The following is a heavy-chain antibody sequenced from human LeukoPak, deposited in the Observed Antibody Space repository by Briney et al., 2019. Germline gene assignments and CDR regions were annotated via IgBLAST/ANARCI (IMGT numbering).Heavy chain of an antibody. CDR1: GFTFSSYA. CDR3: AKVGQPWSIWDYFHY. V-gene: IGHV3-23*01. CDR2: ISGSGENT. Sequence: GGSLRLSCAASGFTFSSYAMNWVRQAPGKGLEWVSGISGSGENTYYADSVKGRFTISRDNSKNTLYLQMNSLRAGDTAVYYCAKVGQPWSIWDYFHYWGQGTLVTVSS. D-gene: IGHD3-16*01. J-gene: IGHJ4*02.